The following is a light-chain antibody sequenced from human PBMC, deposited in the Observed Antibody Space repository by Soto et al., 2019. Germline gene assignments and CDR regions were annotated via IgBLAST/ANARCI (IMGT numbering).Light chain of an antibody. J-gene: IGKJ3*01. Sequence: EIVMTQSPATLSVSPGERATLSCRASQSVSSNLAWYQQKPGQAPRLLIYGASTRATGIPARFSGSGSGTEFTLTISSLQSGYFAVYYCQQYNNWPFTFGPGNKVDIK. CDR1: QSVSSN. CDR2: GAS. V-gene: IGKV3-15*01. CDR3: QQYNNWPFT.